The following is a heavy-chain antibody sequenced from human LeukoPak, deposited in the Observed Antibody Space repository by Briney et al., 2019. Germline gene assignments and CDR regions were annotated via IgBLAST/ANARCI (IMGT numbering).Heavy chain of an antibody. J-gene: IGHJ1*01. Sequence: EPSETLSLTCTVSGDSISSGYYWGWIRQPPGKGLEWIGSIHHSGSTYYNPSLKSRVTMSVDTSKNQFSLKLSSVTAADTAMYYCARDSSSGYYPGLYFQHWGQGTLVTVSS. CDR3: ARDSSSGYYPGLYFQH. CDR1: GDSISSGYY. CDR2: IHHSGST. V-gene: IGHV4-38-2*02. D-gene: IGHD6-19*01.